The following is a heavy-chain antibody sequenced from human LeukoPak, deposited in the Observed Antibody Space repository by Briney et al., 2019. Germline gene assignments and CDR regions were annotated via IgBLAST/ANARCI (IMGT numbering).Heavy chain of an antibody. CDR3: ARFNSGSYQHYFDY. CDR1: GGSFSGYY. J-gene: IGHJ4*02. CDR2: INHSGST. Sequence: SETLSLTCAVYGGSFSGYYWSWIRQPPGKGLEWIGEINHSGSTYYNPSLKSRVTISIDTSKNQFSLKLSPVTAADTAVYYCARFNSGSYQHYFDYWGQGTLVTVSS. D-gene: IGHD1-26*01. V-gene: IGHV4-34*01.